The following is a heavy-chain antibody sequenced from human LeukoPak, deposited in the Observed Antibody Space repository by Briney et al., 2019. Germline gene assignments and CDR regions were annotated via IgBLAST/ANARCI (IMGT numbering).Heavy chain of an antibody. CDR1: GFTFSNAW. CDR2: IKSKTDRGTT. CDR3: TTLLGPYYDILTGFYKYSFDY. D-gene: IGHD3-9*01. V-gene: IGHV3-15*01. J-gene: IGHJ4*02. Sequence: PGGSLRLSCATSGFTFSNAWMSWVRQAPGKGLQWAGRIKSKTDRGTTDYAAPVKGRFTISRDDSKNTLYLQMNSLKTEDTAVYYCTTLLGPYYDILTGFYKYSFDYWGQGTLVTVPS.